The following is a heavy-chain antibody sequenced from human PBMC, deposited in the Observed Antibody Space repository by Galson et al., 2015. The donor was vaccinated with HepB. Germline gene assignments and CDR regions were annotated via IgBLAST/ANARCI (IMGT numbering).Heavy chain of an antibody. CDR3: AREGGAYGSGSYYNPGYGMDV. D-gene: IGHD3-10*01. CDR1: GFTVSSNY. CDR2: IYSGGST. J-gene: IGHJ6*02. V-gene: IGHV3-53*04. Sequence: SLRLSCAATGFTVSSNYMSWVRQAPGKGLEWVSVIYSGGSTYYADSVKGRFTISRHNSKNTLYLQMNSLRAEDTAVYYCAREGGAYGSGSYYNPGYGMDVWGQGTTVTVSS.